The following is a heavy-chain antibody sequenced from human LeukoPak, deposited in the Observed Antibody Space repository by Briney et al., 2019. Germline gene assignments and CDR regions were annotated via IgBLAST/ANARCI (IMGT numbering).Heavy chain of an antibody. CDR1: GGSISNYY. D-gene: IGHD6-13*01. CDR2: IYYSGST. V-gene: IGHV4-59*01. J-gene: IGHJ6*03. CDR3: AREKPSPIAAAGSYYYYYYMDV. Sequence: SETLSLTCTVSGGSISNYYWSWIRQPPGKGLEWIGYIYYSGSTNYNPSLKSRVTISVDTSKNQFSLKLSSVTAANTAVYYCAREKPSPIAAAGSYYYYYYMDVWGKGTTVTVSS.